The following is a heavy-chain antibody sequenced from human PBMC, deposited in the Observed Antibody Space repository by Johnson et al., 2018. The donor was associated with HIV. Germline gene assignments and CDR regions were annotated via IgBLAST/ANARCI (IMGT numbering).Heavy chain of an antibody. CDR1: GFTFSSYA. V-gene: IGHV3-30-3*01. Sequence: VQLVESGGGVVQPGRSLRLSCAASGFTFSSYAMHWVRQAPGKGLEWVAVISYDGSNKYYADSVKGRFTISRDNSKNTLYLQMNSLRAEDTALYYCARDWRGDSSGYYYFFSFDIWGQGTMVTVSS. J-gene: IGHJ3*02. D-gene: IGHD3-22*01. CDR3: ARDWRGDSSGYYYFFSFDI. CDR2: ISYDGSNK.